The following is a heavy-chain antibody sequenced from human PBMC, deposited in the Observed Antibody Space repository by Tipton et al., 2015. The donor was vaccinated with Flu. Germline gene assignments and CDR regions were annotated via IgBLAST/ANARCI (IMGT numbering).Heavy chain of an antibody. D-gene: IGHD2/OR15-2a*01. Sequence: TLSLTCTVSGASISSNGYYWTWIRQHPGEGLEWIGYIYNGGSPAYNSSLKSRVSISIDTSKNQFSLNMRSVTAADTAVYYCARVNRSWLVPWGQGTLVTVSS. J-gene: IGHJ5*02. V-gene: IGHV4-31*03. CDR3: ARVNRSWLVP. CDR2: IYNGGSP. CDR1: GASISSNGYY.